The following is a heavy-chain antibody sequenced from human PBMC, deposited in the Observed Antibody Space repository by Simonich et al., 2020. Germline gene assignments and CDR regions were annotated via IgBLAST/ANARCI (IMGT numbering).Heavy chain of an antibody. Sequence: GGGLVQPGGSLRLSCAASGFPFSSYAMSWVRHAPGKGLEWVSAISGSGGSTYYADSVKGRFTISRDNSKNTPYLQMNSLRAEDTAVYYCAKDLGERITMIVVVIDAFDIWGQGTMVTVSS. V-gene: IGHV3-23*01. CDR3: AKDLGERITMIVVVIDAFDI. CDR1: GFPFSSYA. D-gene: IGHD3-22*01. CDR2: ISGSGGST. J-gene: IGHJ3*02.